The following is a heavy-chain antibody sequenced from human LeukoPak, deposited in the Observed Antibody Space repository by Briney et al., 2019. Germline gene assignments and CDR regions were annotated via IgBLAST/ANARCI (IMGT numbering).Heavy chain of an antibody. V-gene: IGHV3-74*01. J-gene: IGHJ4*02. CDR1: EFTFSAYW. CDR3: ASTTMAIPGDY. CDR2: INTDGSST. Sequence: GGSLRLSCAASEFTFSAYWMHWVRQAPGKGLVWVSRINTDGSSTNYADSVKGRFTISRDNAKNTLYLQMNSLRGEDTAVYYCASTTMAIPGDYWGQGTLVTVSS. D-gene: IGHD5-18*01.